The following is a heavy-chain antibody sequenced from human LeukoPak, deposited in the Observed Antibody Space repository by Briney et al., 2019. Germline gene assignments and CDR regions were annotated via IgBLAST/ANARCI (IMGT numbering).Heavy chain of an antibody. Sequence: SETLSLTCAVYGGSFSGYYWSWIRQPPGKGLEWIGEINHSGSTNYNPSLKSRVTISVDTSKNQFSLKLSSVTAADTAVYYCVRAEGHSLHYYYYYGMDVWGQGTTVTVSS. J-gene: IGHJ6*02. D-gene: IGHD5-18*01. CDR2: INHSGST. V-gene: IGHV4-34*01. CDR1: GGSFSGYY. CDR3: VRAEGHSLHYYYYYGMDV.